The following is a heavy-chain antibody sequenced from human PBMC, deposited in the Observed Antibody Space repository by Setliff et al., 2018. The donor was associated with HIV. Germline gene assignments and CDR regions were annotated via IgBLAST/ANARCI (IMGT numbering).Heavy chain of an antibody. Sequence: ASVKVSCKASGYTFINHAMHWVRQASGQRLEWMGWIKVGSGETQYSQELQGRVTITRDTSATTVYMELSSLTSEDTAVYYCARDGCSGQRCYLYNWFDPWGQGTLVTVSS. D-gene: IGHD2-15*01. CDR1: GYTFINHA. CDR2: IKVGSGET. CDR3: ARDGCSGQRCYLYNWFDP. J-gene: IGHJ5*02. V-gene: IGHV1-3*01.